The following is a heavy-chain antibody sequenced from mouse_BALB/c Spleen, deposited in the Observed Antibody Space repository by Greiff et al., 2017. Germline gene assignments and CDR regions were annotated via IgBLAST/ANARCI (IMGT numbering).Heavy chain of an antibody. V-gene: IGHV5-4*02. J-gene: IGHJ4*01. D-gene: IGHD2-3*01. CDR3: ARGGDGYKDYYAMDY. CDR1: GFTFSDYY. Sequence: EVKLVESGGGLVKPGGSLKLSCAASGFTFSDYYMYWVRQTPEKGLEWVATISDGGSYTYYPDSVKGRFTISRDNAKNNLYLQMSSLKSEDTAMYYCARGGDGYKDYYAMDYWGQGTSVTVSS. CDR2: ISDGGSYT.